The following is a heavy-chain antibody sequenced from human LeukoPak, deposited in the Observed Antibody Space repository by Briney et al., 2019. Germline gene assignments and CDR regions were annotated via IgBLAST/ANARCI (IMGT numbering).Heavy chain of an antibody. Sequence: SETLSLTCTVSGGSISSYYWSWIRQPPGKGLEWIGYIYYSGSTNYNPSLKSRVTISIDTSKNQFSLKLSSVTAADTAVYYCARVSASRLNSYYSDYWGQGTLVTVSS. CDR2: IYYSGST. V-gene: IGHV4-59*01. CDR3: ARVSASRLNSYYSDY. J-gene: IGHJ4*02. CDR1: GGSISSYY. D-gene: IGHD4-23*01.